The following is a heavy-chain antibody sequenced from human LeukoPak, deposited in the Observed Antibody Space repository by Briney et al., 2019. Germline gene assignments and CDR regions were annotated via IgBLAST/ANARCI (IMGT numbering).Heavy chain of an antibody. CDR3: AKGSVSMAGTPGDV. CDR2: IGGGGYST. CDR1: GFTFSSYV. V-gene: IGHV3-23*01. Sequence: PGGSLRLSCAASGFTFSSYVMNWVRQAPGKGLEWVSTIGGGGYSTYYADSVKGRFTISRDNSKNTLFLQMSSLRAEDTAIYYCAKGSVSMAGTPGDVWGQGTTVTVSS. J-gene: IGHJ6*02. D-gene: IGHD6-19*01.